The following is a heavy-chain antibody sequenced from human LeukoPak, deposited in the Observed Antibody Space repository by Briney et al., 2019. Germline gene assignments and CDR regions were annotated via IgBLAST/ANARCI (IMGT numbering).Heavy chain of an antibody. D-gene: IGHD3-16*01. Sequence: GGSLRLSCAASGFTFSSYAMHWVRQAPGKGLEWVAVISYDGSNKYYADSVKGRFTISRDNSKNTLYLQMNSLRAEDTAVYYCAREWGSGFFDYWGQGTLVTVSS. CDR2: ISYDGSNK. CDR1: GFTFSSYA. V-gene: IGHV3-30-3*01. J-gene: IGHJ4*02. CDR3: AREWGSGFFDY.